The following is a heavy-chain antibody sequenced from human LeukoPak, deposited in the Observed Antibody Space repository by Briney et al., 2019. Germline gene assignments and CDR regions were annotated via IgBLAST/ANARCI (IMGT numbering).Heavy chain of an antibody. Sequence: PGGSLRLSCAASGFTFSSYWMSWVPQAPGKGLEWVANIKQDGSEKYYVDSVKGRFTISRDNAKNSLYLQMNSLRAEDTAVYYCALGLPGSYFDIWGQGTMVTVSS. J-gene: IGHJ3*02. CDR2: IKQDGSEK. V-gene: IGHV3-7*01. CDR3: ALGLPGSYFDI. CDR1: GFTFSSYW. D-gene: IGHD2/OR15-2a*01.